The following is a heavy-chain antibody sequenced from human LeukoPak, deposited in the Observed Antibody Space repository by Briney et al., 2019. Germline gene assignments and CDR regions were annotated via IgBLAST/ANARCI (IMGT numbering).Heavy chain of an antibody. CDR1: GFTFSSYW. D-gene: IGHD3-16*01. J-gene: IGHJ4*02. Sequence: PGGSLRLSCAASGFTFSSYWMHWVRHAPGKGLVWVSRISYDGSTTNYADSVKGRFTISRDNAKNTLYLQMNSLRAEDTAVYYCARVIRHFDYWGQGTPVTVSS. CDR2: ISYDGSTT. V-gene: IGHV3-74*01. CDR3: ARVIRHFDY.